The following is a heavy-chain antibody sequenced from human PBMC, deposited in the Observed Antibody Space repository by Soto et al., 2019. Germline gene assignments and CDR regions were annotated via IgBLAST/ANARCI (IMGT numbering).Heavy chain of an antibody. CDR2: ISGSGGST. J-gene: IGHJ4*02. D-gene: IGHD6-13*01. CDR3: AKDIAPLLQQQLGY. V-gene: IGHV3-23*01. Sequence: PGGSLRLSCAASGFTFSSYAMSWVRQAQGQGLELVSAISGSGGSTYYANSVNGRFTISRDNSTNTLYLQMHSLIAEDTAVYYFAKDIAPLLQQQLGYWGQGTVVTVSS. CDR1: GFTFSSYA.